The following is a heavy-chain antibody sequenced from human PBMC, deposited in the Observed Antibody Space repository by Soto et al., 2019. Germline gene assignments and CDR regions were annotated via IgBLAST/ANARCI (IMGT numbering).Heavy chain of an antibody. CDR2: ISYSGST. CDR3: ARDVLKGENISGYYPVRFDP. J-gene: IGHJ5*02. D-gene: IGHD3-22*01. Sequence: QVQLQESGPGLVKPSQTLSLTCTVSGGSISSGGYYWSWIRQHPGKGLEWIGSISYSGSTYYNPSLKSRVTISVDTTRNQFSLQLNSVTAADTAVYYCARDVLKGENISGYYPVRFDPWGQGTLVTVAS. V-gene: IGHV4-31*03. CDR1: GGSISSGGYY.